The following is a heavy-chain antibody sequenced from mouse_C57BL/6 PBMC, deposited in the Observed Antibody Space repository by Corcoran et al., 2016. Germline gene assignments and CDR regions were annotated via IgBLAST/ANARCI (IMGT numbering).Heavy chain of an antibody. J-gene: IGHJ4*01. Sequence: DVQLQESGPGLVKPSQSLSLTCSVTGYSITSGYSWNWIRQFPGNKLEWMGYISYDGSNNYNPSLKNRISITRDTSKNQFFLKLNSVTTEDTATYYCARVDGYYPYYYAMDYWGQGTSVTVSS. CDR3: ARVDGYYPYYYAMDY. CDR2: ISYDGSN. CDR1: GYSITSGYS. V-gene: IGHV3-6*01. D-gene: IGHD2-3*01.